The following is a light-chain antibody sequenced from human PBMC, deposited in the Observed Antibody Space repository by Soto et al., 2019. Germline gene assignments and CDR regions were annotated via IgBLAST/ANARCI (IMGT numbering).Light chain of an antibody. CDR2: QDS. Sequence: SYELTQPPSVSVSPGQTASITCSGDRLGERYACWYQQKPGQSPVVVMYQDSQRPSGIPERFSGSNSGNTATLTISGTQAMDGADYYCQAWASTTVVFGGGTKLTVL. V-gene: IGLV3-1*01. J-gene: IGLJ2*01. CDR1: RLGERY. CDR3: QAWASTTVV.